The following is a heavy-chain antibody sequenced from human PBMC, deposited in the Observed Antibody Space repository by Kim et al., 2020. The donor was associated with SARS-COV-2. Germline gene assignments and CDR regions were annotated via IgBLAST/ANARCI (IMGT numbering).Heavy chain of an antibody. Sequence: ASVKVSCKTSGYTFTDYTLHWVRQAPGQSLEWVGWINTGSGNTKYSANFQGRAIITRDTSASTLYMELSGLRFEDTAVYYCAREARYTELDYWGQGTLVTVSS. J-gene: IGHJ4*02. D-gene: IGHD5-18*01. CDR3: AREARYTELDY. CDR2: INTGSGNT. V-gene: IGHV1-3*04. CDR1: GYTFTDYT.